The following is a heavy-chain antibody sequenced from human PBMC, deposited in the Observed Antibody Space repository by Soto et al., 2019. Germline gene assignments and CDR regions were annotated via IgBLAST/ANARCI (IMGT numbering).Heavy chain of an antibody. CDR1: GFTFSSYS. J-gene: IGHJ6*02. V-gene: IGHV3-48*02. CDR3: ARGRYGYGPNYYYGMDV. Sequence: EVQLVESGGGLVQPGGSLRLSCAASGFTFSSYSMNWVRQAPGKGLEWVSYISSSSSTIYYADSVKGRFTISRDNAKNSLYLQMNSLRDEDTAVYYCARGRYGYGPNYYYGMDVWGQGTTVTVSS. D-gene: IGHD5-18*01. CDR2: ISSSSSTI.